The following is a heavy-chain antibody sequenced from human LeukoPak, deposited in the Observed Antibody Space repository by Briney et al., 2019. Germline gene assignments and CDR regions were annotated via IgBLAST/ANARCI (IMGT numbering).Heavy chain of an antibody. CDR1: GGSISSGDYY. Sequence: PSQTLSLTCTVSGGSISSGDYYWSWIRQPPWKGLDWMGYVYNSGSTNYNPSLKCRVTISVDTSKNQFSLKLHSPTSTDTAVYYCARDRRSSTWYYFDYGGQGTLVTVSS. D-gene: IGHD6-13*01. V-gene: IGHV4-61*08. J-gene: IGHJ4*02. CDR2: VYNSGST. CDR3: ARDRRSSTWYYFDY.